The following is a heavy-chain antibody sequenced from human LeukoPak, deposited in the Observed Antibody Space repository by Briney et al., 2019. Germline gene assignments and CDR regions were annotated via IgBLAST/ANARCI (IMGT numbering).Heavy chain of an antibody. Sequence: GGSLRLSCTASGFTFSSYSMNWVRQAPGKGLEWVSYISSSSTIYYADSVKGRFTISRDNAKNSLYLQMSSLRDEDTAVYYCARANGMDVWGQGTTVTVSS. CDR1: GFTFSSYS. V-gene: IGHV3-48*02. J-gene: IGHJ6*02. CDR2: ISSSSTI. CDR3: ARANGMDV.